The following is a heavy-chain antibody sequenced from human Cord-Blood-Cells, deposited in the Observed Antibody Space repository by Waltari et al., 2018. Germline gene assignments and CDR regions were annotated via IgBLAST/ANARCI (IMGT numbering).Heavy chain of an antibody. CDR3: ARGIKLERSYYYYGMDV. CDR1: GDSVSSNSAA. J-gene: IGHJ6*02. D-gene: IGHD1-1*01. V-gene: IGHV6-1*01. Sequence: QVQLQQSGPGLVKPSQTLSLTCAISGDSVSSNSAAWNWIRQSPSIGLEWLGRTYYRSKWYNDYAVSVKSRITINPDTSKNQFSLQLNSVTPEDTAVYYCARGIKLERSYYYYGMDVWGQGTTVTVSS. CDR2: TYYRSKWYN.